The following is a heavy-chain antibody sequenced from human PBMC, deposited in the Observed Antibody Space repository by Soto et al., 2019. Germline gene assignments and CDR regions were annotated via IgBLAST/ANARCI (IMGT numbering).Heavy chain of an antibody. CDR2: AYFSGGNT. Sequence: PSETLSPACSVSVDSRRGYHFYWGWIRQAPGKGLEWIGSAYFSGGNTYYSPSLKSRVSISVDTSKNEFSLRLTSLTAADTAVYFCAYGSSSAWIDYWGQGTLVTVSS. D-gene: IGHD6-25*01. V-gene: IGHV4-39*01. CDR3: AYGSSSAWIDY. J-gene: IGHJ4*02. CDR1: VDSRRGYHFY.